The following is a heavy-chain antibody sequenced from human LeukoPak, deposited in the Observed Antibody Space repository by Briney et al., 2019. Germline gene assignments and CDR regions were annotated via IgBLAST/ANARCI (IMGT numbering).Heavy chain of an antibody. Sequence: ASVKVSCKASGYTFTSYGISWVRQAPGQGLEWMGWISAYNGNTNYAQKLQGRVTMTTDTSTSTAYMELRSLRSDDTAVYYCARDFRYSDYYDSSGYFDYWGQGTLVAVSS. CDR2: ISAYNGNT. J-gene: IGHJ4*02. D-gene: IGHD3-22*01. V-gene: IGHV1-18*01. CDR1: GYTFTSYG. CDR3: ARDFRYSDYYDSSGYFDY.